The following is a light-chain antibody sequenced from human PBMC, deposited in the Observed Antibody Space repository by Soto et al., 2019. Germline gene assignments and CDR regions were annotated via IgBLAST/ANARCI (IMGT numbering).Light chain of an antibody. CDR2: GAS. CDR3: QQYGGSPIT. V-gene: IGKV3-20*01. CDR1: QSVTHR. J-gene: IGKJ5*01. Sequence: VLTQPPSGSGAPGQRGTLSCRASQSVTHRLAWYQHKPGQAPTLLMSGASNRASGVPVRFSGSGSGTDFTLTITRLEPEDFALYYCQQYGGSPITFGLGTRLAI.